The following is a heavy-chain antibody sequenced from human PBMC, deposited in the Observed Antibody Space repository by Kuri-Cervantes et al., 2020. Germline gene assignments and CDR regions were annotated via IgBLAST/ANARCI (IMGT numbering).Heavy chain of an antibody. CDR1: GFIFSNHA. CDR2: ISHDGSYK. Sequence: GGSLRLSCAASGFIFSNHAMHWVRQAPGKGPEWVAVISHDGSYKAYADSVKGRFTISRDNAKNSLYLQMNSLRAEDTALYYCAKAAQVGIVVAGTDFDHWGQGTLVTVSS. D-gene: IGHD6-19*01. J-gene: IGHJ4*02. CDR3: AKAAQVGIVVAGTDFDH. V-gene: IGHV3-30*01.